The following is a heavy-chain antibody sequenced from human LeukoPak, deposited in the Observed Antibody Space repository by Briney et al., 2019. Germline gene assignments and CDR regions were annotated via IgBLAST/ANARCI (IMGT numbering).Heavy chain of an antibody. V-gene: IGHV4-59*01. CDR3: ARNGGGDIVATVYYFDY. CDR2: IYYSGST. D-gene: IGHD5-12*01. CDR1: GGSISSYY. Sequence: NPSETLSLTCIVSGGSISSYYWSWIRQPPGKGLEWIGYIYYSGSTNYNPSLKSRVTISVDTSKNQFSLKLSSVTAADTAVYYCARNGGGDIVATVYYFDYWGQGTLVTVSS. J-gene: IGHJ4*02.